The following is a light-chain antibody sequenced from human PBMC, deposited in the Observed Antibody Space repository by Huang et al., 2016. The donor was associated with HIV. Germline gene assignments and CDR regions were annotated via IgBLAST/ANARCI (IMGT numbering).Light chain of an antibody. CDR3: QQGYVTPWT. Sequence: DIQMTQSPSSLSASVGDRVTITCRASQTIDKHLNWYQQKPGKAPKLLISVAYSLQSGVPSRFSGGGSGTFFTLTINGLQPEDSASYYCQQGYVTPWTFGQGTKVEIK. V-gene: IGKV1-39*01. CDR1: QTIDKH. J-gene: IGKJ1*01. CDR2: VAY.